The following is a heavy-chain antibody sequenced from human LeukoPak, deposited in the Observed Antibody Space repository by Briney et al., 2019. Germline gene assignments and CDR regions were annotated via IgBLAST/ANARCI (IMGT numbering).Heavy chain of an antibody. Sequence: GGSLGLSCASSGFTSRTYWMTCVRDARGEGLVWVANMKRDGSEIYYAGSVKGRFTISRDNAKNSLYLQMNSLRAEDTAVYYCARYTEYYFDYWGQGTLVTVSS. CDR3: ARYTEYYFDY. CDR2: MKRDGSEI. V-gene: IGHV3-7*01. J-gene: IGHJ4*02. D-gene: IGHD2-2*02. CDR1: GFTSRTYW.